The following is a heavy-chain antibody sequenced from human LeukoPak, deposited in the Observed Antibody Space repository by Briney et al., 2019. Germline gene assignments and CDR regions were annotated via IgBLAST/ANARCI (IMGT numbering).Heavy chain of an antibody. Sequence: SETLSLTCTVSGGSISSSSYYWGWIRQPPGKGLEWTGSIYYSGSTYYNPSLKSRVTISVDTSKNQFSLKLSSVTAADTAVYYCARVPSNRYSSSWYFDYWGQGTLVTVSS. J-gene: IGHJ4*02. D-gene: IGHD6-13*01. CDR2: IYYSGST. CDR3: ARVPSNRYSSSWYFDY. V-gene: IGHV4-39*07. CDR1: GGSISSSSYY.